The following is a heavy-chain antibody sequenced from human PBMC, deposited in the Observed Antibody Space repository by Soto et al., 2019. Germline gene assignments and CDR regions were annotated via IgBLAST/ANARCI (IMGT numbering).Heavy chain of an antibody. D-gene: IGHD3-16*01. Sequence: QVQLVQSGAEVKKPGASVKVSCKASGYTFTSYYMHWVRQAPGQGLEWMGIINPSGGSTSYAQKLQGRVTMTWDTSTSTVYMELSSLRSDDTAVYYCARDIPAPPLRLGESDGVDYWGQRTLVTVSS. CDR1: GYTFTSYY. CDR2: INPSGGST. J-gene: IGHJ4*02. CDR3: ARDIPAPPLRLGESDGVDY. V-gene: IGHV1-46*01.